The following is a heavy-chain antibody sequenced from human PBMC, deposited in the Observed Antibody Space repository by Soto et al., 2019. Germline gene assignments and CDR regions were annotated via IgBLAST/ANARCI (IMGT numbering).Heavy chain of an antibody. J-gene: IGHJ4*02. CDR3: ARGPNSDC. Sequence: EERLVQSGGGLVQPGGSLRLSCAASGFSVGGNYMSWVRQAPGKGLELVSLIYSGGNPFYADSMKGRFTLSRDNPNNMLYLQMDSLRAEDTAVYYCARGPNSDCWGQGTLVIVS. CDR2: IYSGGNP. D-gene: IGHD2-21*01. CDR1: GFSVGGNY. V-gene: IGHV3-53*01.